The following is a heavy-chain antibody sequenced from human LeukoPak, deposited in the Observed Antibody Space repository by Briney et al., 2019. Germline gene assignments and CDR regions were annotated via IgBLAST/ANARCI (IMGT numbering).Heavy chain of an antibody. CDR3: ASFTMVRGVN. CDR2: IYYSGST. D-gene: IGHD3-10*01. V-gene: IGHV4-59*06. J-gene: IGHJ4*02. CDR1: GGSISSHY. Sequence: SETLSLTCTVSGGSISSHYWSWFRQTPGERPEWIGYIYYSGSTYYNPSLKSRVTISLDTSKNQFSLKLSSVTAADTAVYYCASFTMVRGVNWGQGTLVTVSS.